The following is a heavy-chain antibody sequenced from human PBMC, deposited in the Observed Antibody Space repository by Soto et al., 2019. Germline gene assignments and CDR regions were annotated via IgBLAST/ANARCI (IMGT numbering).Heavy chain of an antibody. Sequence: EVQLVASGGGLVQPGGSLRLSCATSGFTFSDHYMDWVRQAPGKGLEWVGRTRNKANSYTTEYAASVKGRFTISRDDSKNSLYLQMNSLKTEDTAVYYCARADDSSSYYLDYWGQGTLVTVSS. J-gene: IGHJ4*02. D-gene: IGHD3-22*01. CDR2: TRNKANSYTT. CDR1: GFTFSDHY. V-gene: IGHV3-72*01. CDR3: ARADDSSSYYLDY.